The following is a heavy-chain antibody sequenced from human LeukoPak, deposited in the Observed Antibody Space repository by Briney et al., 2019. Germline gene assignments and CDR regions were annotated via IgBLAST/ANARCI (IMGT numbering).Heavy chain of an antibody. V-gene: IGHV4-39*07. D-gene: IGHD3-10*01. CDR1: GGSISSSSYY. CDR3: AKDYGSGSYSPYYYYGMDV. J-gene: IGHJ6*02. CDR2: IYYSGST. Sequence: PSETLSLTCTVSGGSISSSSYYWGWIRQPPGKGLEWIGSIYYSGSTDYNPSLKSRVTISVDTSKNQFSLKLNSVTAADTAVYYCAKDYGSGSYSPYYYYGMDVWGQGTTVTVSS.